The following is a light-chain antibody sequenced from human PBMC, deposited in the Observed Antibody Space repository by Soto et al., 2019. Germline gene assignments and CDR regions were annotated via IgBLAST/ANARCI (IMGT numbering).Light chain of an antibody. V-gene: IGKV3-20*01. CDR1: QSVSSSY. Sequence: EIVLTQSPGTLSLSPGERATLSGRASQSVSSSYLAWYQQKPGQAPRLLIYGASSRATGIPDRFSGSGSGTDFTLTISRLEPEDFAVYYCQQYGRSPRTFGQGTKLEIK. J-gene: IGKJ2*01. CDR2: GAS. CDR3: QQYGRSPRT.